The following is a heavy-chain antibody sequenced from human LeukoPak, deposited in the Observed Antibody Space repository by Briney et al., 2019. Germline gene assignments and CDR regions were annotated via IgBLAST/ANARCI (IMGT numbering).Heavy chain of an antibody. D-gene: IGHD3-10*01. Sequence: GGSLRLSCAASGFTFSSYAMSWVRQAPGKGLEWVSAISGSGGSTSYADSVKGRFTISRDNAKNTLYLQMNSLRAEDTAVYYCARGGGDPHFDYWGQGTLVTVSS. CDR2: ISGSGGST. J-gene: IGHJ4*02. V-gene: IGHV3-23*01. CDR3: ARGGGDPHFDY. CDR1: GFTFSSYA.